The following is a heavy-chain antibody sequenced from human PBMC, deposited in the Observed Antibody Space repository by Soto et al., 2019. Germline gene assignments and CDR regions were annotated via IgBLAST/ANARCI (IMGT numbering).Heavy chain of an antibody. D-gene: IGHD2-15*01. V-gene: IGHV4-34*01. J-gene: IGHJ3*02. CDR1: GGSFSGYY. Sequence: SETLSLTCAVYGGSFSGYYWGWIRQPPGRGLEWMANIYYSGSAYYNPSLKSRVSTSVDTSKNQFSLKLRSVTAADTAVYYCARQGSRAFDIWGQGTMVTVSS. CDR3: ARQGSRAFDI. CDR2: IYYSGSA.